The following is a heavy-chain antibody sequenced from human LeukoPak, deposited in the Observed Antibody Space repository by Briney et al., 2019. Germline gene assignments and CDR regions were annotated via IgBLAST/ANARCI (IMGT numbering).Heavy chain of an antibody. CDR3: AKVLAASGTNMIFDS. CDR1: GFTFSSYA. CDR2: ISGSGGST. Sequence: GGSLRLSCAASGFTFSSYAMSWVRQAPGKGLEWVSAISGSGGSTYYADSVKGRFTISRDNSQNTLFLQMNSLGGEDTAVYHCAKVLAASGTNMIFDSWGQGTLVTVSS. D-gene: IGHD6-13*01. J-gene: IGHJ4*02. V-gene: IGHV3-23*01.